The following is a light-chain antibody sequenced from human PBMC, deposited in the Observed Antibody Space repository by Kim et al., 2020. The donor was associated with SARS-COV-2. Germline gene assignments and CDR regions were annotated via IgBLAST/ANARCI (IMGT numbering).Light chain of an antibody. CDR3: QGWDSSTWV. Sequence: SVALGQTARSNGGGNNIGRKNVHWDQQKPGQAPVLVIYRDSNRASGIAERFAGSNAGNTATLTISRAQAGDEADYYCQGWDSSTWVFGGGTKLTVL. CDR1: NIGRKN. V-gene: IGLV3-9*01. J-gene: IGLJ3*02. CDR2: RDS.